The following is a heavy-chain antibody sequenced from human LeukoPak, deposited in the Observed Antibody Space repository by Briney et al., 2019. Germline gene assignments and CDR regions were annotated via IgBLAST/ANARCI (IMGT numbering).Heavy chain of an antibody. CDR3: ARDVTIFGVDGIFDY. V-gene: IGHV1-2*02. CDR1: GYTFTGYY. CDR2: INPNSGGT. J-gene: IGHJ4*02. D-gene: IGHD3-3*01. Sequence: ASVKVCCKASGYTFTGYYMHWVRQAPGQGLEWMGWINPNSGGTNYAQKFQGRVTMTRDTSISTAYMELSRLRSDDTAVYYCARDVTIFGVDGIFDYWGQGTLVTVSS.